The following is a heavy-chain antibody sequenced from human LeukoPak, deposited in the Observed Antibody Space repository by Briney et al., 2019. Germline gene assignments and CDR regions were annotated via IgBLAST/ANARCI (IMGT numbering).Heavy chain of an antibody. CDR2: IYPDDSDT. CDR3: ARSLTTTIMGGDF. J-gene: IGHJ4*02. V-gene: IGHV5-51*01. CDR1: GYTFVNYC. D-gene: IGHD3-16*01. Sequence: PGESLKISCKASGYTFVNYCIGWVRQMPGKGREWMGIIYPDDSDTRYSPSFQGQVTISADKSISTAYLQWSTLKASDTAMYYCARSLTTTIMGGDFWGQGTLVTVAS.